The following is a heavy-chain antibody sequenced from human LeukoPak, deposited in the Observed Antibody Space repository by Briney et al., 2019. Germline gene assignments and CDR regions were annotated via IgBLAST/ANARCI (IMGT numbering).Heavy chain of an antibody. CDR2: IYYSGST. V-gene: IGHV4-59*12. D-gene: IGHD1-1*01. Sequence: SETLSLTCTVSGGSISSYYWSWIRQPPGKGLEWIGYIYYSGSTNYNPSLKSRVTISVDTSKNQFSLKLSSVTAADTAVYYCARDSLIGDNWYYFDYWGQGILVTVSS. CDR3: ARDSLIGDNWYYFDY. J-gene: IGHJ4*02. CDR1: GGSISSYY.